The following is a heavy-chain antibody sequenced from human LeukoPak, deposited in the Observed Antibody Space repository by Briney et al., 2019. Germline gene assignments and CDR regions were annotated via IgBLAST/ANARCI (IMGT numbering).Heavy chain of an antibody. Sequence: PGGSLRLSCAASGFTFSSDAMSWVRQAPGKGGERVSAISGRGGSTYYADSVKGRFTISRANSKNTLYLQMNSLRAEDTAVYYCAKVGVRYLLYGMDVWGQGTTVTVSS. CDR3: AKVGVRYLLYGMDV. J-gene: IGHJ6*02. V-gene: IGHV3-23*01. CDR2: ISGRGGST. CDR1: GFTFSSDA. D-gene: IGHD1-20*01.